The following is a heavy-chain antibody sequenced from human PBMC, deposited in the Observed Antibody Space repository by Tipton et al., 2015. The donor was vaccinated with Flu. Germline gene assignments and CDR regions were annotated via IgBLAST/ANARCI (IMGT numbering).Heavy chain of an antibody. CDR2: IFHTGST. Sequence: TLSLTCNLFRLSTRCDSYTGWLRQPPGKGLEWIGKIFHTGSTYYNPSLKGRVSFSVERSKNQFSLKVISVTATDTAVYYCARRTYSNYVSDPKNWFEPWGQGTLVTVSS. J-gene: IGHJ5*02. CDR3: ARRTYSNYVSDPKNWFEP. CDR1: RLSTRCDSY. D-gene: IGHD4-11*01. V-gene: IGHV4-38-2*02.